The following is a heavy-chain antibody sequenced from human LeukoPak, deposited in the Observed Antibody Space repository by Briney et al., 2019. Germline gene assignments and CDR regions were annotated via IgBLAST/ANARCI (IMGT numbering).Heavy chain of an antibody. V-gene: IGHV3-23*01. CDR2: ISNNGGYT. J-gene: IGHJ3*02. CDR1: GFTFSSSA. Sequence: GGSLRLSCAASGFTFSSSAMSWVRQAPGKGLEWVSAISNNGGYTYYADSVQGRFTISRDNSKSTLCLQMNSLRAEDTAVYYCARGYTVTTDGDAFDIWGQGTMVTVSS. CDR3: ARGYTVTTDGDAFDI. D-gene: IGHD4-17*01.